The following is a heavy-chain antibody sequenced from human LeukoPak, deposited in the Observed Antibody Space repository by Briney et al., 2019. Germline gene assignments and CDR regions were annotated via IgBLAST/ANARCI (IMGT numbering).Heavy chain of an antibody. J-gene: IGHJ6*02. D-gene: IGHD3-10*01. Sequence: PSETLSLTCTVSGGSVSSGSYYWSWIRQPPGKGLEWIGYIYYSGSTNYNPSLKSRVTISVDTSKNQFSLKLSSVTAADTAVYYCARGIRYYGPWYYYYGMDVWGQGTTVTVSS. CDR2: IYYSGST. CDR3: ARGIRYYGPWYYYYGMDV. CDR1: GGSVSSGSYY. V-gene: IGHV4-61*01.